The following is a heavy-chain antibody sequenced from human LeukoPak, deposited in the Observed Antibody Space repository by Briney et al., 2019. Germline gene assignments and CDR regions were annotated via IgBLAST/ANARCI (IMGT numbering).Heavy chain of an antibody. Sequence: SETLSPTCTVSGGSISSHYWSWIRQPPGKGLEWIGYIYYSGSTNYNPSLKSRVTISVDTSKNQFSLKLNSVTAADTAVYYCARHYGPWGQGTLVTVSS. CDR3: ARHYGP. CDR2: IYYSGST. D-gene: IGHD3-10*01. V-gene: IGHV4-59*08. J-gene: IGHJ5*02. CDR1: GGSISSHY.